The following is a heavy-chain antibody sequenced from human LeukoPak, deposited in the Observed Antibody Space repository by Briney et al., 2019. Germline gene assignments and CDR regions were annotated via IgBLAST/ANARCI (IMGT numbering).Heavy chain of an antibody. CDR3: ARLYGDSSGTFFDH. J-gene: IGHJ4*02. CDR1: GFTLSEHY. CDR2: ISSNTIYT. D-gene: IGHD6-19*01. V-gene: IGHV3-11*03. Sequence: GGSLGLSCAASGFTLSEHYMSWVRHDPRKGLEWLSYISSNTIYTNYADSVKGRFSISRDNANNSLYLQMNSLRVEDTAVYYCARLYGDSSGTFFDHWGQGTLVTVSS.